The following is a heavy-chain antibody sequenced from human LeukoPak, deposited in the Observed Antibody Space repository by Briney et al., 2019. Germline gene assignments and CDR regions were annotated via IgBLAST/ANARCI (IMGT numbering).Heavy chain of an antibody. Sequence: SETLSLTCAVSGYSISSGYYWGWIRQPPGKGLGWIGTIYYSGSTYYNPSLKSRVTISVDTSKNQFSLKLSSVTAADTAVYYCARLGDGYNYGYWGQGTLVTVSS. J-gene: IGHJ4*02. CDR1: GYSISSGYY. V-gene: IGHV4-38-2*01. CDR3: ARLGDGYNYGY. D-gene: IGHD5-24*01. CDR2: IYYSGST.